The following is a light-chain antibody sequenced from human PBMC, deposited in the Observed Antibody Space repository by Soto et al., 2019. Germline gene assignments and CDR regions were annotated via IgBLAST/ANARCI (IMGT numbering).Light chain of an antibody. CDR3: QQYNNWPPR. J-gene: IGKJ1*01. Sequence: EIVMTQSPATLSVSPGERATLSCRASQSVSSNLAWYQQKPGQAPRLLIYGASTRATGIPARFSGSGSGTEFTLTISGLQSEDFAVYYCQQYNNWPPRFGQGTKVEIK. CDR1: QSVSSN. CDR2: GAS. V-gene: IGKV3-15*01.